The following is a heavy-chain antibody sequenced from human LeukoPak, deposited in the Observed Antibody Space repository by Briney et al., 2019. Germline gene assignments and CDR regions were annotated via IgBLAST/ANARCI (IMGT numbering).Heavy chain of an antibody. CDR2: TYYRSKWYN. CDR3: ARVICENSSSWYPDETFFWYFDL. D-gene: IGHD6-13*01. CDR1: GDSVSSNSAA. V-gene: IGHV6-1*01. J-gene: IGHJ2*01. Sequence: SQTLSLTCAISGDSVSSNSAAWNWIRQSPSRGLEWLGRTYYRSKWYNDYAVSVKSRITINPDTSKNQFSLQLNSVTPEDTAVYYYARVICENSSSWYPDETFFWYFDLWGRGTLVTVSS.